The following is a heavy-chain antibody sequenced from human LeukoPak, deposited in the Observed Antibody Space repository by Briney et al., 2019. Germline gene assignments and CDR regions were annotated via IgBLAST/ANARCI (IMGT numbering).Heavy chain of an antibody. Sequence: ASVKVSCKASGYAFTNYGITWVRQAPGQGLEWIGWVSAYNGNTKYDQKLQGRVTMTTDTSTNTAYMELRSLRSDDTAVYYCARAHYYDSSDYGGIEHWGQGTLVTVSS. V-gene: IGHV1-18*01. J-gene: IGHJ1*01. CDR1: GYAFTNYG. CDR3: ARAHYYDSSDYGGIEH. CDR2: VSAYNGNT. D-gene: IGHD3-22*01.